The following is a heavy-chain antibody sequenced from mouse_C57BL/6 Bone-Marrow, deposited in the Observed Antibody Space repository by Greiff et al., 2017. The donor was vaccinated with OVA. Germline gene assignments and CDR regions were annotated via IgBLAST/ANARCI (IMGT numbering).Heavy chain of an antibody. CDR1: GFSLTSYG. CDR3: ARKGYDGWYFDV. CDR2: IWSGGST. Sequence: VQLQESGPGLVQPSQSLSITCTVYGFSLTSYGVHWVRQSPGKGLEWLGVIWSGGSTDYNAAFISRLSISKDNSKSQVFFKMNSLQADDTAIYYCARKGYDGWYFDVWGTGTTVTVSS. J-gene: IGHJ1*03. V-gene: IGHV2-2*01. D-gene: IGHD2-2*01.